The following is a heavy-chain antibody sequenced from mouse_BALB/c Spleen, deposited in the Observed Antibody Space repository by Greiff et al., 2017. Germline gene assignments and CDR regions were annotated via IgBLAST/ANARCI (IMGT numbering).Heavy chain of an antibody. Sequence: DVKLEESGGGLVKPGGSLKLSCAASGFTFSDYYMYWVRQTPEKRLEWVATISDGGSYTYYPDSVKGRFTISRDNDKNSLYLQLSSLKSEDTAMYYCARVVRYDVEAMDYWGQGTSVTVSA. CDR2: ISDGGSYT. CDR1: GFTFSDYY. V-gene: IGHV5-4*02. J-gene: IGHJ4*01. CDR3: ARVVRYDVEAMDY. D-gene: IGHD2-14*01.